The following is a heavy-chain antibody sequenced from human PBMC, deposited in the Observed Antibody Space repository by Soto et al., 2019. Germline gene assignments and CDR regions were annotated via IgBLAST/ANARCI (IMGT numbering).Heavy chain of an antibody. V-gene: IGHV3-43*02. J-gene: IGHJ6*02. CDR3: AKDDLFASYGSGTNYGMDV. D-gene: IGHD3-10*01. CDR1: GFTFSSYA. CDR2: ISWDGGST. Sequence: GGSLRLSCSASGFTFSSYAMHWVRQAPGKGLEYVSAISWDGGSTYYADSVKGRFTISRDNSKNSLYLQMNSLRTEDTALYYCAKDDLFASYGSGTNYGMDVWGQGTTVTVSS.